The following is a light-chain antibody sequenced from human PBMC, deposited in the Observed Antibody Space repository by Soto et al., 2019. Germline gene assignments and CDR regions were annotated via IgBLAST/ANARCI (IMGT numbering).Light chain of an antibody. V-gene: IGKV3-15*01. CDR3: QHYHSWPLT. J-gene: IGKJ4*01. CDR2: AAS. Sequence: EIVMTQSPATLSVSPGERPTLSSRASQGVVSTLAWYQQKPGQTPRLLIYAASTRATGVPARFSGSGSGTEFTLTINSLQSEDFAVYYCQHYHSWPLTFGGGTKVEIK. CDR1: QGVVST.